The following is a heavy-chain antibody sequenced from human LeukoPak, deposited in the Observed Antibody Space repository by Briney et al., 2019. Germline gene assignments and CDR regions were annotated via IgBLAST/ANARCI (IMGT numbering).Heavy chain of an antibody. CDR3: ARERTPGSGYGVDY. V-gene: IGHV1-2*02. CDR1: GYTFTGYY. J-gene: IGHJ4*02. CDR2: SNPNSGGT. D-gene: IGHD6-25*01. Sequence: ASVKVSCKASGYTFTGYYIHWVRRAPGQGLEWMGWSNPNSGGTSYAQRFQGRVTMTGDRSISTAYMELSRLRSDDTAVYYCARERTPGSGYGVDYWGQGTVVTVSS.